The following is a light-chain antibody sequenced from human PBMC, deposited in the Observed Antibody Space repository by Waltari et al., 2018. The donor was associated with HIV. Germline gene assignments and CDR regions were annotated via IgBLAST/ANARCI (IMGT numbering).Light chain of an antibody. CDR1: QSVSSSY. Sequence: EIVLTQSPGTLSLSPGERATLSCRASQSVSSSYLAWYQQKSGQAPRLLIYGASSRATGIPDRFSGSGSGTEFTLTIARLEPEDFAVYYCQQYFWNPWTFGQGTKLDIK. J-gene: IGKJ1*01. CDR2: GAS. V-gene: IGKV3-20*01. CDR3: QQYFWNPWT.